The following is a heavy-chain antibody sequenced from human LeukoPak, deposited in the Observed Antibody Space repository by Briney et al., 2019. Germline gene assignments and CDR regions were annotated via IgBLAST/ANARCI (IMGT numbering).Heavy chain of an antibody. CDR2: ISLTGLT. CDR3: SRENGAFSPFGY. V-gene: IGHV4-4*02. CDR1: GGSISNTNW. Sequence: SETLSLTCGVSGGSISNTNWWSWVRQPPGQGLEWIGEISLTGLTHYNPSLESRVTVSLDKSKNQLSLNLTSVTAADTAVYYCSRENGAFSPFGYWGQGTLVTVPS. J-gene: IGHJ4*02. D-gene: IGHD2-8*01.